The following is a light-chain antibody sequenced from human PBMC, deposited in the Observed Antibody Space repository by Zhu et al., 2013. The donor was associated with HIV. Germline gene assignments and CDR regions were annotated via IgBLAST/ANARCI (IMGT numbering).Light chain of an antibody. CDR1: QDINRY. V-gene: IGKV1-9*01. J-gene: IGKJ3*01. CDR3: QHVNSNAA. Sequence: LTQSPVTLSLSPGERATLSCRASQDINRYLAWYQQKPGKPPKLLVYAASTTQSGVPSRFGGRGSGTEFTLTITSLQPDDFATYYCQHVNSNAAFGPGTKVDV. CDR2: AAS.